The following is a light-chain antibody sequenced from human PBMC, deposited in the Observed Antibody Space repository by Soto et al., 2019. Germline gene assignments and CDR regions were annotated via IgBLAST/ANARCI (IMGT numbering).Light chain of an antibody. J-gene: IGKJ1*01. CDR1: QTIGSSY. CDR3: QEFGSSRLT. Sequence: ENVLSQSPGTLSLSPGERATLSCRASQTIGSSYLAWYQQKPGHAPRLIIYGTSIRATGIPDRFSGSGSGTDFTLTISRLEPEDFAVYYCQEFGSSRLTFGQGTKVEIK. CDR2: GTS. V-gene: IGKV3-20*01.